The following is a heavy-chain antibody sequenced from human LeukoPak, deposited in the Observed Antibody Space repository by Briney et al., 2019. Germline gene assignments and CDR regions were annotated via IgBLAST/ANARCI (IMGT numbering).Heavy chain of an antibody. CDR1: GGYISTDY. J-gene: IGHJ4*02. CDR2: IDHIGST. Sequence: SETLSLTCTVSGGYISTDYWSWIRQPPAKGLHWIGEIDHIGSTNYNPSLKSQVTISEDTSKNQFSLMLSSVTAVDTAVYYCARGEGSGSYMSYFDYWGQGGLVTVSS. D-gene: IGHD3-10*01. V-gene: IGHV4-34*01. CDR3: ARGEGSGSYMSYFDY.